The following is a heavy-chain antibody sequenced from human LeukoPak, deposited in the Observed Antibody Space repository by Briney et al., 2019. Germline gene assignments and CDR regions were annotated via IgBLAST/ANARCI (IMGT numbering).Heavy chain of an antibody. CDR1: GFTFSNFW. D-gene: IGHD5-12*01. J-gene: IGHJ4*02. CDR2: IREDGSDK. CDR3: ARDIGYHTFDY. V-gene: IGHV3-7*05. Sequence: GRSLRLSCAASGFTFSNFWMAWVRQAPGKGLEWVAHIREDGSDKKYVDSVKGRFTISRDNPKNSLYLQMNSLRAEDTAVYYCARDIGYHTFDYWGQGGLVTVSS.